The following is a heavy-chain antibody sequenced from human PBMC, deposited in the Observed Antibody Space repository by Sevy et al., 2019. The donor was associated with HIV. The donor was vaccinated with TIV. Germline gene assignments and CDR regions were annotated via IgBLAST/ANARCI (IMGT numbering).Heavy chain of an antibody. CDR2: ISGSGGST. V-gene: IGHV3-23*01. D-gene: IGHD2-21*02. J-gene: IGHJ4*02. CDR3: AKSVVVTAIRPSYFDY. Sequence: GGSLRLSCAASGFTFSSYAMSWVRQAPGKGLEWVSAISGSGGSTYYADSVKGLFTISRDNSKNTLYLQMNSLRAEDTAVYYCAKSVVVTAIRPSYFDYWGQGTLVTVSS. CDR1: GFTFSSYA.